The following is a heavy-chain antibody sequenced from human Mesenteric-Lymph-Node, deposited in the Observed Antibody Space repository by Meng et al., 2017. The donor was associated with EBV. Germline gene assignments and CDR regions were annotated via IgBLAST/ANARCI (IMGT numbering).Heavy chain of an antibody. Sequence: VDMVASGGGLVQPGGALRFSCVASALTFSSYWMYWVRQDPGKGLVWVSHINTYGSRTDYAASVKGRFTISRDNAKNTLSLQMNSMRAEDTAVYYCTRDLGGATDFWGQGTLVTVSS. CDR2: INTYGSRT. CDR1: ALTFSSYW. D-gene: IGHD1-26*01. CDR3: TRDLGGATDF. J-gene: IGHJ4*02. V-gene: IGHV3-74*01.